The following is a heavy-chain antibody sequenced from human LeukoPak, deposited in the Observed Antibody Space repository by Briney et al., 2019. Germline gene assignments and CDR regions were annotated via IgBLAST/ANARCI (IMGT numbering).Heavy chain of an antibody. V-gene: IGHV3-23*01. Sequence: PGESMRLSWAASAFTFSSYAMSWVRQAPGKGLEWVSGISGSGGSTYYADSVKGRFTISRDNSKNTLYLQMNSLRAEDTAVHYCAKMEAWTTVTGSGVDYWGQGTLVTVSS. J-gene: IGHJ4*02. CDR1: AFTFSSYA. CDR3: AKMEAWTTVTGSGVDY. CDR2: ISGSGGST. D-gene: IGHD4-17*01.